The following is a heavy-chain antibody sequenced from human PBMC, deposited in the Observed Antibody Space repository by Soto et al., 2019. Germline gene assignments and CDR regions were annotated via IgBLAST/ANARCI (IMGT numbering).Heavy chain of an antibody. CDR2: IYYSGST. CDR1: GGSISSGGYY. V-gene: IGHV4-31*03. J-gene: IGHJ5*02. Sequence: QVQLQESGPGLVKPSQTLSLTCTVSGGSISSGGYYWSWIRQHPGKGLEWIGYIYYSGSTYYNPSLKSRVTISVDTSKNQFSLKLSSVTAADTAVYYCARDLAEFEPQFYNWFDPWGQGTLVTVSS. CDR3: ARDLAEFEPQFYNWFDP. D-gene: IGHD3-16*01.